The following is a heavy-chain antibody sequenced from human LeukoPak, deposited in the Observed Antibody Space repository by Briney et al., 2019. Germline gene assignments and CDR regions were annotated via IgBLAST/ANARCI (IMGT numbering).Heavy chain of an antibody. V-gene: IGHV4-4*07. CDR2: IHSGGTT. CDR3: ARDNGSGYTKGYEHYYYYLDV. D-gene: IGHD3-3*02. Sequence: SQTLSLTCTVSGDSISDDYYTWMRQPAGKGLEWIGRIHSGGTTNYNPSLMSRVTLSIDKSKKHISLRLTSVTAADTALYYCARDNGSGYTKGYEHYYYYLDVWGKGTTVTVSS. CDR1: GDSISDDY. J-gene: IGHJ6*03.